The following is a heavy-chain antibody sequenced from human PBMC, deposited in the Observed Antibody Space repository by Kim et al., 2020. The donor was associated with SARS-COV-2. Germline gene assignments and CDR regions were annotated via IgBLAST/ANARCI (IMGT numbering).Heavy chain of an antibody. V-gene: IGHV1-18*01. D-gene: IGHD6-19*01. J-gene: IGHJ4*02. Sequence: YAQKLQGRVTMTTDTSTSTAYMELRSLRSDDTAVYYCARGHSSGYYYFDYWGQGTLVTVSS. CDR3: ARGHSSGYYYFDY.